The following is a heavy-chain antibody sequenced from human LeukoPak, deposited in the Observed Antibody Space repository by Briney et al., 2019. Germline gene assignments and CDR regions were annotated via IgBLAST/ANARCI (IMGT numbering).Heavy chain of an antibody. D-gene: IGHD3-16*01. CDR2: ISAYNGNT. CDR3: ARSLRGQPHFDY. J-gene: IGHJ4*02. CDR1: GYTFTNFG. V-gene: IGHV1-18*01. Sequence: ASVKVSCKASGYTFTNFGISWVRQAPGQGLEWMGWISAYNGNTNYAQKFQGRVTMTRDTSTSTVYMELSSLRSEDTAVYYCARSLRGQPHFDYWGQGTLVTVSS.